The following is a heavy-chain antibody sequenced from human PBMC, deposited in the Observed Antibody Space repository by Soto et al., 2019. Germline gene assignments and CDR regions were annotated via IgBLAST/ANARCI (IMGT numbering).Heavy chain of an antibody. CDR3: ARDLAYYDFWSGYYYYGMDV. D-gene: IGHD3-3*01. CDR1: GFTFSSYA. V-gene: IGHV3-30-3*01. J-gene: IGHJ6*02. CDR2: ISYDGSNK. Sequence: GGSLRLSCAASGFTFSSYAMHWVRQASGKGLEWVAVISYDGSNKYYADSVKGRFTISRDNSKNTLYLQMNSLRAEDTAVYYCARDLAYYDFWSGYYYYGMDVWGQGTTVTVSS.